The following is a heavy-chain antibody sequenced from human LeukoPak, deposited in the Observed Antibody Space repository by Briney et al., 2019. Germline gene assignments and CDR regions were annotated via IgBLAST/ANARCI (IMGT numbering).Heavy chain of an antibody. CDR1: GFTFSNYW. CDR3: ARDAFGDQFDY. CDR2: INTDGSTT. V-gene: IGHV3-74*01. D-gene: IGHD4-17*01. Sequence: GGSLRLSCAASGFTFSNYWKPWVRQAPGKGLVWVSRINTDGSTTTYADSVKGRFTISRDNAKNTLFLQVNSLRAEDTAVYYCARDAFGDQFDYWGQGTLVTVSS. J-gene: IGHJ4*02.